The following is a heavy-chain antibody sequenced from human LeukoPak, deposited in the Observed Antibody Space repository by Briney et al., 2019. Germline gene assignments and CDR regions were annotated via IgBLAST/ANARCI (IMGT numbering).Heavy chain of an antibody. Sequence: GASVKVSCKASGGTFSSYAISWVRQAPGQGLEWMGGIIPIFGTANYAQKFQGRVTITADESTSTAYMELSSLRSEDTAVYYCARGSTMVRGVTNYYYYYGMDVWGKGTTVTVSS. CDR3: ARGSTMVRGVTNYYYYYGMDV. D-gene: IGHD3-10*01. CDR1: GGTFSSYA. V-gene: IGHV1-69*13. CDR2: IIPIFGTA. J-gene: IGHJ6*04.